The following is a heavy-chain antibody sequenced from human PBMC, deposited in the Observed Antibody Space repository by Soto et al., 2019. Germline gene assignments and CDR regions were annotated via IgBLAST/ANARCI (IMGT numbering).Heavy chain of an antibody. V-gene: IGHV3-23*01. CDR1: GFTFSSYA. D-gene: IGHD6-6*01. J-gene: IGHJ6*03. CDR2: ISGSGGST. Sequence: PGGSLRLSCAASGFTFSSYAMSWVRQAPGKGLEYVSGISGSGGSTYYADSVKGRFTISRDNSKNTVYLQMSSLRPEDMAVYYCARRARPDFYYMDGWGKGTTVTVSS. CDR3: ARRARPDFYYMDG.